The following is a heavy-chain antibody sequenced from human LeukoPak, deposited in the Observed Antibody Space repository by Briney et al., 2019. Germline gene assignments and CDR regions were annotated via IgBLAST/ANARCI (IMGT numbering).Heavy chain of an antibody. V-gene: IGHV1-18*04. CDR1: GYTFTSYY. CDR3: AKLMDNNYDGSAFDY. Sequence: ASVKVSCKASGYTFTSYYMHWVRQAPGQGLKWIGWVGTYDGKTNYAQEVQDRVAMTTDTSARTAYVELRSLTSDDTALYYCAKLMDNNYDGSAFDYWGQGTLVTVSS. CDR2: VGTYDGKT. J-gene: IGHJ4*02. D-gene: IGHD3-22*01.